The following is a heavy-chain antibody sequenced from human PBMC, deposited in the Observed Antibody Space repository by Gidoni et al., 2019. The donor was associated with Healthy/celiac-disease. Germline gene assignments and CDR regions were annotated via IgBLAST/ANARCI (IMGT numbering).Heavy chain of an antibody. V-gene: IGHV3-23*01. Sequence: EVQLLESGGGLVQPGGSLRLSCAASGFSFSSYAMSWVRQAPGQGLEWVSAISGSGGSTYYADSVKGRFTISRDNSKNTLYLQMNSLRAEDTAVYYCAKGQLYSSTILDGMDVWGQGTTVTVSS. CDR2: ISGSGGST. J-gene: IGHJ6*02. D-gene: IGHD6-13*01. CDR3: AKGQLYSSTILDGMDV. CDR1: GFSFSSYA.